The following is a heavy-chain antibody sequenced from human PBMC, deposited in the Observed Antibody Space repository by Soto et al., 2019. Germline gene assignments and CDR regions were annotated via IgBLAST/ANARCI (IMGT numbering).Heavy chain of an antibody. V-gene: IGHV4-59*01. CDR1: SGSISSYY. Sequence: PSETLSLTCTVSSGSISSYYWGWIRQPPGMGLEWIGYIYYSGGTNYNPSLKSRVTMSVDTSKNQFSLSLSSVTAADTAVYYCARYLSFGGTTNRIFDYWGQGTLVTVSS. D-gene: IGHD1-1*01. J-gene: IGHJ4*02. CDR2: IYYSGGT. CDR3: ARYLSFGGTTNRIFDY.